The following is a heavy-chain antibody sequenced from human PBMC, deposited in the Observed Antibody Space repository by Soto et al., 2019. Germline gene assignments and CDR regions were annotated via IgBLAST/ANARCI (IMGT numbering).Heavy chain of an antibody. J-gene: IGHJ4*02. V-gene: IGHV3-23*01. CDR1: GFTFSSYA. Sequence: GGSLRLSCAASGFTFSSYAMSWVRHAPGKGLEWVSAISGSGGSTYYADSVKGRFTISRDNSKNTLYLQMNSLRAEDTAVYYSAKDLALWLGELYASSGYWAQGTLVTVSS. CDR3: AKDLALWLGELYASSGY. D-gene: IGHD3-10*01. CDR2: ISGSGGST.